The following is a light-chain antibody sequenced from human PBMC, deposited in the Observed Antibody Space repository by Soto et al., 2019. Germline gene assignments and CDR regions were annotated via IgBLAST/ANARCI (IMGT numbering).Light chain of an antibody. Sequence: EIVMTQSPATVSLSPGERATLSCRASPGVSNTLACYQQRPGQAPRLLIYGAFIRAPVIPARFSGGGSGTGFTLTLNSLQYKDFGVYYCQQYENWPYTFGQGTKLAIK. CDR2: GAF. J-gene: IGKJ2*01. CDR1: PGVSNT. V-gene: IGKV3D-15*01. CDR3: QQYENWPYT.